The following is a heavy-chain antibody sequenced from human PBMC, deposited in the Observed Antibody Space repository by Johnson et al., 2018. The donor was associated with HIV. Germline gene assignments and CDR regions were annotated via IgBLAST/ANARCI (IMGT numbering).Heavy chain of an antibody. Sequence: VQVVESGGGLVQPGGSLRLSCAGTGFTVSSNYMYWVRQAPGKGLEWVSAISGSGDSTYYADSVQGRFTISRDNSKNTLYLQMNSLRAEDTAVYYCAKVRDYYDSSGYSYYDAFDIWGQGTMVTVSS. J-gene: IGHJ3*02. CDR2: ISGSGDST. CDR3: AKVRDYYDSSGYSYYDAFDI. CDR1: GFTVSSNY. D-gene: IGHD3-22*01. V-gene: IGHV3-23*04.